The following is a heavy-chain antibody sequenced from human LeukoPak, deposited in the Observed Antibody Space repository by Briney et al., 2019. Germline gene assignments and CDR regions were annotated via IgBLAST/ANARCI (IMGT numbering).Heavy chain of an antibody. CDR1: GFTFSSYE. V-gene: IGHV3-48*03. J-gene: IGHJ4*02. CDR3: ARESLGATRDY. D-gene: IGHD1-26*01. Sequence: GGSLRLSCAASGFTFSSYEMNWVRQAPGKGLEWVSYISSSGSTIYYADSVKGRFTISRDNAKNSLYLQMDSLRAEDTAVYYCARESLGATRDYWGQGTLVTVSS. CDR2: ISSSGSTI.